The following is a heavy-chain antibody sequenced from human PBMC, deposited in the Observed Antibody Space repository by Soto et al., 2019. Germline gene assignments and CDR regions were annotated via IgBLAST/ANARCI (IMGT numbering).Heavy chain of an antibody. J-gene: IGHJ4*02. V-gene: IGHV4-59*01. Sequence: PATPSLTSSVSGGSISGSYWSWIRQSPGKGLEWLGYVYYTGSTNYSPSLRSRVSISVDTSKNEFSLRLSSVTAADTAVYFCARSVAVPGAHIDYWGQGTQVTVSS. CDR2: VYYTGST. CDR1: GGSISGSY. D-gene: IGHD6-19*01. CDR3: ARSVAVPGAHIDY.